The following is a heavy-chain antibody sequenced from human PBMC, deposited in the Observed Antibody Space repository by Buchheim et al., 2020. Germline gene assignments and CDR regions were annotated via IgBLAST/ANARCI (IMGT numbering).Heavy chain of an antibody. CDR2: IKQDGSEK. J-gene: IGHJ6*03. V-gene: IGHV3-7*01. CDR1: GLSFSNYW. Sequence: EVQLVESGGGLVQPGGSLRLSCAASGLSFSNYWMSWVRQAPGKGLEWVANIKQDGSEKYYVDSVRGRFTISRDNAKNSLYLQMNSLRAEDTAVYYCARERGYCGRASCYKGNGYYYYMDVWGKGTT. D-gene: IGHD2-2*02. CDR3: ARERGYCGRASCYKGNGYYYYMDV.